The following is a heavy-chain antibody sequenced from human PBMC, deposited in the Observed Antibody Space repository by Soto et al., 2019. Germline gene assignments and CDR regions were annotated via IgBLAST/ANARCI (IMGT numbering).Heavy chain of an antibody. V-gene: IGHV1-8*01. Sequence: QVQLVQSRAEVKKPGASVKVSCKASGYTFTSYDINWVRQATGQGLEWMGWMNPNSGNTGYAQKFQGRVTMTRNTSISTAYMELSSLRSEDTAVYYCARYSPVLRQNYIWGSYRPRGAFDIWGQGTMVTVSS. CDR3: ARYSPVLRQNYIWGSYRPRGAFDI. J-gene: IGHJ3*02. CDR2: MNPNSGNT. CDR1: GYTFTSYD. D-gene: IGHD3-16*02.